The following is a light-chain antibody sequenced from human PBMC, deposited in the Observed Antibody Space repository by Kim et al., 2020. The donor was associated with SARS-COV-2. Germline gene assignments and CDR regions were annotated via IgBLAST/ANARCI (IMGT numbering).Light chain of an antibody. CDR3: QQNDNLTIT. Sequence: DIQMTQSPSSLSASVGDRVTITCQASQDIRKYLNWYQQKPGTAPKLLIYDTSNLQTGVPSRFSGSGSGTDFTFTISSLQPEDFATYYCQQNDNLTITFGPGTKVDIK. V-gene: IGKV1-33*01. CDR2: DTS. CDR1: QDIRKY. J-gene: IGKJ3*01.